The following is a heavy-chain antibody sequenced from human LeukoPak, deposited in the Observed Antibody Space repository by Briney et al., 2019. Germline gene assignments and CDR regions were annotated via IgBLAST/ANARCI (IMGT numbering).Heavy chain of an antibody. D-gene: IGHD4-17*01. CDR2: MNPNSGNT. CDR3: ARGRRAVTTYNY. J-gene: IGHJ4*02. CDR1: GYTFTSYD. V-gene: IGHV1-8*01. Sequence: ASVKVSCKASGYTFTSYDINWVRQATGQGLEWMGWMNPNSGNTGYAQKFQGRVTMTRNTSISTAYMELSSLRSEDTAVYYCARGRRAVTTYNYGGQGTLVTVSS.